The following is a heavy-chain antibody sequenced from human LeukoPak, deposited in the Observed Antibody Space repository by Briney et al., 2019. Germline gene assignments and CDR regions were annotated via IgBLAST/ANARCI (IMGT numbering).Heavy chain of an antibody. D-gene: IGHD6-19*01. CDR1: GGSISSSNW. Sequence: PSETLSLTCTVSGGSISSSNWWSWVRQPPGKGLEWIGEIYHSGSTNYNPSLKSRVTISVDKSKNQFSLKLSSVTAADTAVYYCARRDLGSGWYFFDYWGQGTLVTVSS. V-gene: IGHV4-4*02. CDR2: IYHSGST. J-gene: IGHJ4*02. CDR3: ARRDLGSGWYFFDY.